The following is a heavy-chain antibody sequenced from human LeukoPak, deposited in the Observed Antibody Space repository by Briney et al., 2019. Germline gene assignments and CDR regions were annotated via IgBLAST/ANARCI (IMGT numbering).Heavy chain of an antibody. CDR2: IYYSGST. Sequence: SETLSLTCTVSGGSMSSYYWSWIRQPPGKGLEWIGYIYYSGSTNYNPSLKSRVTISVDTSKNQFSLKLSSVTAADTAVYYCARPSGVTGGMLGAFDIWGQGTMVTVSS. J-gene: IGHJ3*02. V-gene: IGHV4-59*08. D-gene: IGHD2-15*01. CDR1: GGSMSSYY. CDR3: ARPSGVTGGMLGAFDI.